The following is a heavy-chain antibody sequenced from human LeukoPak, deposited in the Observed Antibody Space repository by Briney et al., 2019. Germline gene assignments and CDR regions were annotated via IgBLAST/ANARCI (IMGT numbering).Heavy chain of an antibody. V-gene: IGHV3-7*01. CDR3: ARSRSAGY. J-gene: IGHJ4*02. CDR2: IKRDGSEE. CDR1: GFTFSSYW. Sequence: GGLRLSCAASGFTFSSYWMSWVRQAPGKGLEWVANIKRDGSEEYYMDSVKGRFTISRDNAKNSLYLQMDSLRAEDTAVYYCARSRSAGYWGQGTLVTVSS.